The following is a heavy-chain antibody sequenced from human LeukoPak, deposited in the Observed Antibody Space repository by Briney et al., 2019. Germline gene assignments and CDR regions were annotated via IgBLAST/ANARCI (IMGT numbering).Heavy chain of an antibody. CDR3: ARAGGWLRSTHPHDY. CDR2: INHSGST. D-gene: IGHD5-12*01. J-gene: IGHJ4*02. V-gene: IGHV4-34*01. Sequence: SETLSLTCAVYGGSFSGYYWSWIRQPPGKGLKWIGEINHSGSTNYNPSLKSRVTISVDTSKNQFSLKLSSVTAADTAVYYCARAGGWLRSTHPHDYWGQGTLVTVSS. CDR1: GGSFSGYY.